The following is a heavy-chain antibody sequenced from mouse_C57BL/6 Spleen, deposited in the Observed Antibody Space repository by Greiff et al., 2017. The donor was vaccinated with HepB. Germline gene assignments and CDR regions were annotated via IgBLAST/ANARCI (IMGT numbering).Heavy chain of an antibody. V-gene: IGHV1-81*01. J-gene: IGHJ2*01. CDR1: GYTFTSYG. D-gene: IGHD1-1*01. Sequence: QVQLKQSGAELARPGASVKLSCKASGYTFTSYGISWVKQRTGQGLEWIGEIYPRSGNTYYNEKFKGKATLTADKSSSTAYMELRSLTSEDSAVYFCASRASSYDFDYWGQGTTLTVSS. CDR2: IYPRSGNT. CDR3: ASRASSYDFDY.